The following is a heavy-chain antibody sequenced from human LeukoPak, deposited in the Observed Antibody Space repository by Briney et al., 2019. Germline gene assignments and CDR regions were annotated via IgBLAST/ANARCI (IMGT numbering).Heavy chain of an antibody. Sequence: GGSLRLSCAASGFTFSGSAMHWVRQAAGKGLEWVGRIRSKPRSYATAYAASVKGRFTISRDDSKNMAYLQMNSLKTEDTAVYYCTRHGGRDYYDSTEDAFDIWGQGTMVTVSS. J-gene: IGHJ3*02. CDR2: IRSKPRSYAT. V-gene: IGHV3-73*01. D-gene: IGHD3-22*01. CDR3: TRHGGRDYYDSTEDAFDI. CDR1: GFTFSGSA.